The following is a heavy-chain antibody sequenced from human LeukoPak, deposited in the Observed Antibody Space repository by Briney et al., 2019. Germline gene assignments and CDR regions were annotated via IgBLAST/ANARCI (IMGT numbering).Heavy chain of an antibody. CDR2: MDYTGET. CDR3: VKSSTLLREGFNY. Sequence: PSETLSLTCTVSGASINIRYHYWGWIRQSPGKGLEWIGSMDYTGETYYSPSLQSRVTISVDTPRNQFSLNLHSMTAADTAVYYCVKSSTLLREGFNYWGQGTLVTVSS. CDR1: GASINIRYHY. J-gene: IGHJ4*02. D-gene: IGHD6-19*01. V-gene: IGHV4-39*01.